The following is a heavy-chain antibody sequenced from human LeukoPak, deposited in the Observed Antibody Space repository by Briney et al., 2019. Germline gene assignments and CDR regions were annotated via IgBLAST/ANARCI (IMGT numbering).Heavy chain of an antibody. Sequence: PSETLSLTRTVSGGSIRSSSYYWGWIRQPPGKGLEWIGSFYYSGRTSYNPSLKSRVTISVDTSKNQFSLKLSSVTAADTAVYYCARVDRSGYYTLDYWGQGTLVTVSS. V-gene: IGHV4-39*07. CDR2: FYYSGRT. D-gene: IGHD3-3*01. CDR1: GGSIRSSSYY. J-gene: IGHJ4*02. CDR3: ARVDRSGYYTLDY.